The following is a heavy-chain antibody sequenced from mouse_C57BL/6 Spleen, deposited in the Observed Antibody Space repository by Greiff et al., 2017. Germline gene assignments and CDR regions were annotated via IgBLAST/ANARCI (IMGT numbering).Heavy chain of an antibody. CDR1: GYSITSGYY. D-gene: IGHD4-1*01. J-gene: IGHJ2*01. Sequence: LMESGPGLVKPSQSLSLTCSVTGYSITSGYYWNWIRQFPGNKLEWMGYISYDGSNNYNPSLKNRISITRDTSKNQFFLKLNSVTTEDTATYYCARGWDGGYWGQGTTLTVSS. V-gene: IGHV3-6*01. CDR3: ARGWDGGY. CDR2: ISYDGSN.